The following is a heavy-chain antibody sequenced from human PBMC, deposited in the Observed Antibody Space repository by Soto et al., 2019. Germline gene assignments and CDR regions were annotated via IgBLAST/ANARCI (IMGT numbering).Heavy chain of an antibody. CDR1: GFTFSNYA. V-gene: IGHV3-23*01. CDR2: LSDGGGST. J-gene: IGHJ4*02. Sequence: EVQLLESGGGLVQPGGSLRLSCAASGFTFSNYAMSWVRQAPGKGLEWVSGLSDGGGSTFYADSVKGRFTISRDNAKNTLYLQMSSLRAEDTAVYYCAGEDIVVITRYFDYWGQGTLVTVSS. CDR3: AGEDIVVITRYFDY. D-gene: IGHD3-22*01.